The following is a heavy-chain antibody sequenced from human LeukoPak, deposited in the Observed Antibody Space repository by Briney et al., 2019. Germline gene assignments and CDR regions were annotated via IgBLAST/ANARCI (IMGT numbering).Heavy chain of an antibody. CDR1: GYTFTGYY. CDR2: INPSGGST. Sequence: ASVKVSCKASGYTFTGYYMHWVRQAPGQGLEWMGIINPSGGSTSYAQKFQGRVTMTRDMSTSTVYMELSSLRSEDTAVYYCARESTWELTAFDYWGQGTLVTVSS. V-gene: IGHV1-46*01. J-gene: IGHJ4*02. D-gene: IGHD1-26*01. CDR3: ARESTWELTAFDY.